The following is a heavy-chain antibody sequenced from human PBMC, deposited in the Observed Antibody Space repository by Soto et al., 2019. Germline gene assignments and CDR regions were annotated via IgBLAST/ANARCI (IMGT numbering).Heavy chain of an antibody. J-gene: IGHJ4*02. CDR3: ARDGTYYDFWSGYFSPPSLED. CDR1: GYTFTSYG. V-gene: IGHV1-18*04. CDR2: ISAYNGNT. Sequence: ASVKVSCKASGYTFTSYGISWVRQAPGQGLEWMGWISAYNGNTNYAQKLQGRVTMTTDTSTSTAYMELRSLRSDDTAVYYCARDGTYYDFWSGYFSPPSLEDWGQGTLVTVS. D-gene: IGHD3-3*01.